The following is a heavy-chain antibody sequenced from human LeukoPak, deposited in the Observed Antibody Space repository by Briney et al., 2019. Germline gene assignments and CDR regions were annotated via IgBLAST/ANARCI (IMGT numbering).Heavy chain of an antibody. V-gene: IGHV1-18*01. Sequence: GASVKVSCKTSGYTFATYGITWVRQAPGQGLEWVGYITYNGNTDYAQKFQGRVTMTRDTSIGTAYMELNRLRSDDTAVYYCARGSYDSSDFEYFHHWGQGTLVTVSS. CDR2: ITYNGNT. D-gene: IGHD3-22*01. J-gene: IGHJ1*01. CDR3: ARGSYDSSDFEYFHH. CDR1: GYTFATYG.